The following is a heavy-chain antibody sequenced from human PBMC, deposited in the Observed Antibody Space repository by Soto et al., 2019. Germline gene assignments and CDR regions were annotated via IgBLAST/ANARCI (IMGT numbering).Heavy chain of an antibody. CDR2: IIPIFGTA. CDR1: GGTFSSYA. Sequence: QVQLVQSGAEVKKPGSSVKVSCKASGGTFSSYAISWVRQAPGQGLEWMGGIIPIFGTANYAQKFQGRVTITADESTSTAYLELSSLRSEDTAVYYCARGKASSSSRGGLYYYYGMDVWGRGTTVTVSS. V-gene: IGHV1-69*01. D-gene: IGHD6-6*01. J-gene: IGHJ6*04. CDR3: ARGKASSSSRGGLYYYYGMDV.